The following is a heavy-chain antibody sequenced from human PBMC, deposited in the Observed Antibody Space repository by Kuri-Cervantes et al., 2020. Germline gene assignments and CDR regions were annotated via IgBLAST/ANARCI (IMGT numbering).Heavy chain of an antibody. Sequence: GGSLRLSCEGSGYSFTTYWIAWVRQMPGKGLEWMGIIYPGDSDTRYRRSLQGQVTISADKSISTAYLQWSSLKASDTAMYYCARQGCSSTSCYAFDYWGQGTLVTVSS. D-gene: IGHD2-2*01. CDR3: ARQGCSSTSCYAFDY. CDR1: GYSFTTYW. CDR2: IYPGDSDT. J-gene: IGHJ4*02. V-gene: IGHV5-51*01.